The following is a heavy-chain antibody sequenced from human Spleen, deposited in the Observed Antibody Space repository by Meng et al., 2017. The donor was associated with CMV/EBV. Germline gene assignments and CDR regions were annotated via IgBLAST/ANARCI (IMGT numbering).Heavy chain of an antibody. CDR2: IYSGGST. Sequence: LSLTCAASGFTVSSNYMSWVRQAPGKGLEWVSVIYSGGSTYYADSVKGRFTISRDNSKNTLYLQMNSLRAEDTAVYYCARDLGTNGVDYWGQGTLVTVSS. CDR3: ARDLGTNGVDY. V-gene: IGHV3-53*01. CDR1: GFTVSSNY. J-gene: IGHJ4*02. D-gene: IGHD2-8*01.